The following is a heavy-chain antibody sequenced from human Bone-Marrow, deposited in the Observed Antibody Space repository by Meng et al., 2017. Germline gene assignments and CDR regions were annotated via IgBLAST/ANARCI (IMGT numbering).Heavy chain of an antibody. CDR3: ARVGSTGSGSYYYYYYGMDV. D-gene: IGHD3-10*01. CDR1: GFSFSDYW. CDR2: ISSSSSYI. Sequence: GESLKISCAASGFSFSDYWMHWVRQAPGKGLEWVSSISSSSSYIYYADSVKGRFTISRDNAKNSLYLQMNSLRAEDTAVYYCARVGSTGSGSYYYYYYGMDVWGQGTMVTVSS. V-gene: IGHV3-21*01. J-gene: IGHJ6*02.